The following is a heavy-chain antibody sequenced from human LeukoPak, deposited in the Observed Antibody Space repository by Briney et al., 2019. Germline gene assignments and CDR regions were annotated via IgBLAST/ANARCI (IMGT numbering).Heavy chain of an antibody. D-gene: IGHD3-16*01. CDR1: GYTLTELS. CDR3: ATGGAPAPHWYFDL. CDR2: FDPEDGET. J-gene: IGHJ2*01. V-gene: IGHV1-24*01. Sequence: GASVKVSCKVSGYTLTELSMHWVRQAPGKGLEWMGGFDPEDGETIYAQKFQGRVTMTEDTSTDTAYMELSSLRSEDAAVYYCATGGAPAPHWYFDLWGRGTLVTVSS.